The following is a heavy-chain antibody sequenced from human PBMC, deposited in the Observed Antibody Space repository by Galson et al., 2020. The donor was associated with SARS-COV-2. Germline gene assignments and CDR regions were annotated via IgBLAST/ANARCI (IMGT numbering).Heavy chain of an antibody. D-gene: IGHD3-3*02. CDR1: GFAFSNYS. CDR2: INRDGSTT. Sequence: AGSLRLSCAASGFAFSNYSMHWVRQAPGKGLVWVSRINRDGSTTKYADSVKGRFTISRDNAKNTLYLQMNSLRAEDAAVYYCARDFHFADGMVVWGQGTTVTVSS. J-gene: IGHJ6*02. CDR3: ARDFHFADGMVV. V-gene: IGHV3-74*03.